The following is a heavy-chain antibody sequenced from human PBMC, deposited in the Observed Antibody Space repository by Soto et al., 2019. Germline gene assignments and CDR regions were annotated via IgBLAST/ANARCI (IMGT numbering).Heavy chain of an antibody. D-gene: IGHD3-10*01. CDR3: SGSGSYYIPPDYYYYMDV. CDR1: GFTFSDYY. V-gene: IGHV3-11*01. J-gene: IGHJ6*03. CDR2: ISSSGSTI. Sequence: GGSLRLSCAASGFTFSDYYMSWIRQAPGKGLEWVSYISSSGSTIYYADSVKGRFTISRDNAKNSLYLQMNSLRAEDTAVYYCSGSGSYYIPPDYYYYMDVWGKGTTVTVSS.